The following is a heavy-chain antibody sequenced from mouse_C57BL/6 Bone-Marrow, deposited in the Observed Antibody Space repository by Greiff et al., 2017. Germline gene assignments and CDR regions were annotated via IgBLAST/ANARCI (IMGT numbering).Heavy chain of an antibody. J-gene: IGHJ1*03. D-gene: IGHD1-1*01. CDR3: ALDYYGSSYWYVDV. CDR1: GYTFTSYW. CDR2: IDPNSGGT. V-gene: IGHV1-72*01. Sequence: VQLQQSGAELVKPGASVKLSCKASGYTFTSYWMHWVKQRPGRGLEWIGRIDPNSGGTKYNEKFKSKATLTVDKPSSTAYMQLRSLTSEDSAVYYCALDYYGSSYWYVDVWGTGTTVTVSS.